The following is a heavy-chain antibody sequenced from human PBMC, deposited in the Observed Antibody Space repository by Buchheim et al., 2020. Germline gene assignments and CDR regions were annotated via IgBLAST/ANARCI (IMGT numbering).Heavy chain of an antibody. Sequence: EVQVVESGGGVVQPGRSLRLSCGASGFPFSIYTMHWVRQAPGKGLEWVANIKQDGSEKYYVDSVKGRFTISRDNAKNSLYLQMNSLRAEDTAVYYCARVRGDYPVNWFDPWGQGTL. V-gene: IGHV3-7*01. D-gene: IGHD4-17*01. CDR2: IKQDGSEK. CDR3: ARVRGDYPVNWFDP. CDR1: GFPFSIYT. J-gene: IGHJ5*02.